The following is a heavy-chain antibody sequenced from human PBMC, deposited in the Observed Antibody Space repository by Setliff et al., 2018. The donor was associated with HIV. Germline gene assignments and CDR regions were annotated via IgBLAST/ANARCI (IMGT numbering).Heavy chain of an antibody. CDR3: AKDLRSYRCSIASCSHMDG. CDR1: GFTIRYYG. J-gene: IGHJ6*03. D-gene: IGHD3-16*02. V-gene: IGHV3-30*18. Sequence: GESLKISCVASGFTIRYYGMHWVRQAPGKGLEWVAVRSHDGGNKYYADSVKGRFTISGDNSKNTLYLQMNSLRSEDGAVYYCAKDLRSYRCSIASCSHMDGWGKGTTGTVSS. CDR2: RSHDGGNK.